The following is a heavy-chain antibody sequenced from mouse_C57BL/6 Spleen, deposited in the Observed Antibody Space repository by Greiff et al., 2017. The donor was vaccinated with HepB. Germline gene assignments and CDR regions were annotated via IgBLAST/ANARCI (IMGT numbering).Heavy chain of an antibody. CDR2: INPNYGTT. Sequence: VHVKQSGPELVKPGASVKISCKASGYSFTDYNMNWVKQSNGKSLEWIGVINPNYGTTSYKQKFKGKATLTVDQSSSTAYMQRNSLTSEDSAVYYCARRRNAHYYGSSYDAMDYWGQGTSVTVSS. V-gene: IGHV1-39*01. D-gene: IGHD1-1*01. J-gene: IGHJ4*01. CDR1: GYSFTDYN. CDR3: ARRRNAHYYGSSYDAMDY.